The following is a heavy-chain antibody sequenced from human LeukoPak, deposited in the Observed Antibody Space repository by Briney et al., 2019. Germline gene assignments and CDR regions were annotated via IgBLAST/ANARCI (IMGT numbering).Heavy chain of an antibody. V-gene: IGHV7-4-1*02. CDR1: GYTFTNYG. J-gene: IGHJ6*02. D-gene: IGHD3-10*01. Sequence: ASVKVSCKASGYTFTNYGRNWVRQAPGQGLEWMGWINTNTGDPTYAQGFTGRFVFSLDASVSTAYLQISSLKPEDTAVYYCARKVVREINYYYYGMDVWGRGTTVTVS. CDR3: ARKVVREINYYYYGMDV. CDR2: INTNTGDP.